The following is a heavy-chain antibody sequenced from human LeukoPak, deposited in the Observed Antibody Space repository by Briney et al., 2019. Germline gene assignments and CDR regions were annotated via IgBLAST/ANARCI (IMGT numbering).Heavy chain of an antibody. CDR3: ARDRTPGIAAADY. J-gene: IGHJ4*02. D-gene: IGHD6-13*01. CDR1: GFTFSSYG. V-gene: IGHV3-33*01. Sequence: GGSLRLSCAASGFTFSSYGMHWVRQAPGKGLEWVAVIWYDGSNKYYADPVKGRFTISRDNSKNTLYLQMNSLRAEDTAVYYCARDRTPGIAAADYWGQGTLVTVSS. CDR2: IWYDGSNK.